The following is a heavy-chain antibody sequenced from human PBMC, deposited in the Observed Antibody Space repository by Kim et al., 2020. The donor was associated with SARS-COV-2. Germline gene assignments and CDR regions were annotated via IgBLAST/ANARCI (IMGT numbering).Heavy chain of an antibody. Sequence: ASVKVSCKASGYTFTCYGISWVRQAPGQGLEWMGWISAYNGNTNYAQKLQGRVTMSTDTSTSTAYMELRSLRSDDTAVYYCARDPGEWLPTWFDHWGQGTLVTLSS. J-gene: IGHJ5*02. D-gene: IGHD6-19*01. CDR2: ISAYNGNT. V-gene: IGHV1-18*01. CDR3: ARDPGEWLPTWFDH. CDR1: GYTFTCYG.